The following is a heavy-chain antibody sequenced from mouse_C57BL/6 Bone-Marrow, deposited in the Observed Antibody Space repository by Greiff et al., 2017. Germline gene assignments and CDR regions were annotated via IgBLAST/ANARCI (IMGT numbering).Heavy chain of an antibody. CDR1: GFNIKDDY. Sequence: EVQLQQSGAELVRPGASVKLSCTASGFNIKDDYMHWVKQRPEQGLEWIGWIDPENGDTEYASKFQGKATITADTSSNTAYLQLSSLTSEDTAVNYCTTLESAWFAYWGQGTLVTVSA. V-gene: IGHV14-4*01. CDR2: IDPENGDT. CDR3: TTLESAWFAY. J-gene: IGHJ3*01.